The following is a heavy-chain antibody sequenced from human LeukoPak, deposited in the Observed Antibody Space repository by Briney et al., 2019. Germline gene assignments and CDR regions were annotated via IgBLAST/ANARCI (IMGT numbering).Heavy chain of an antibody. CDR2: INWNGGST. CDR1: GFTFDDYG. D-gene: IGHD6-13*01. Sequence: PGESLKISCAASGFTFDDYGMSWVRQAPGKGLEWVSGINWNGGSTGYADSVKGRFTISRDNAKNSLYLQMNSLRAEDTALYYCARRLTSSWYFAFDIWGQGTMVTVSS. CDR3: ARRLTSSWYFAFDI. J-gene: IGHJ3*02. V-gene: IGHV3-20*04.